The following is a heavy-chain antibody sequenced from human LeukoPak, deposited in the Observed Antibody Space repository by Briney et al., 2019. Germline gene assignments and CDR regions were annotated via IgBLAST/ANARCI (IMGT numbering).Heavy chain of an antibody. J-gene: IGHJ5*02. CDR1: GFTFGDYA. V-gene: IGHV3-49*04. Sequence: GGSLRLSCTASGFTFGDYAMSWVRQAPGKGLEWVGFIRSKAYGGTTEYAASVKGRFTISRDDSKSIAYLQMNSLKTEDTAVYYCTRDYGDYVNWFDPWGQGTPVTVSS. CDR3: TRDYGDYVNWFDP. CDR2: IRSKAYGGTT. D-gene: IGHD4-17*01.